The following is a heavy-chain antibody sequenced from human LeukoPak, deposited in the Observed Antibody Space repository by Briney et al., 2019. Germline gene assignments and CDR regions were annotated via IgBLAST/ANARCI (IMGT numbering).Heavy chain of an antibody. CDR3: AKGIYYYDSSGYYLFDY. D-gene: IGHD3-22*01. J-gene: IGHJ4*02. V-gene: IGHV3-23*01. CDR2: ISGSGGST. Sequence: GGSLRLSCAASGFTFSSYAMSWVRQAPGKGLEWVSAISGSGGSTYYADSEKGRFTISRDNSKNTLYLQMNSLRAEDTAVYYCAKGIYYYDSSGYYLFDYWGQGTLVTVSS. CDR1: GFTFSSYA.